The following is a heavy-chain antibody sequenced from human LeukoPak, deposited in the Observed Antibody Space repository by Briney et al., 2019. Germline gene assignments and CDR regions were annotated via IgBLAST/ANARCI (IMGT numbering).Heavy chain of an antibody. V-gene: IGHV3-7*05. CDR1: GFTFTLYW. D-gene: IGHD3-16*01. CDR3: ARWGGGFDY. J-gene: IGHJ4*02. CDR2: IKQDGSEK. Sequence: GGSLRLSCAASGFTFTLYWVRWVRQAPGKGLEWVANIKQDGSEKYYVDTVKGRFTISRDNAKNSLYLQMNSLRAEDTAVYYCARWGGGFDYWGQGTLVTVSS.